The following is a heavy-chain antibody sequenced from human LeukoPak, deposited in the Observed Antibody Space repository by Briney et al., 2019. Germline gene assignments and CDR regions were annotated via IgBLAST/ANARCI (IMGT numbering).Heavy chain of an antibody. V-gene: IGHV3-23*01. Sequence: GGSLRLSCAASGFTFSSYAMSWVRQAPGKGLEWVSAISGSGGSTYYADSVKGRSTISRDNSKNTLFLQMNSLRAEDTAVYYCAKVLDDYIWGSYRYFDYWGQGTLVTVSS. CDR1: GFTFSSYA. CDR2: ISGSGGST. CDR3: AKVLDDYIWGSYRYFDY. J-gene: IGHJ4*02. D-gene: IGHD3-16*02.